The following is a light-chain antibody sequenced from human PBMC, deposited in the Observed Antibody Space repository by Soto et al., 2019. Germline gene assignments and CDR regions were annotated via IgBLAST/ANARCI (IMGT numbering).Light chain of an antibody. CDR2: EVS. CDR1: SSDVGAYNY. Sequence: QSVLTQPASVSGSAGQSITFSCTGTSSDVGAYNYVSWYQQHPGKAPKLMIYEVSNRPSGVSNRFSGSKSGNTASLTISGLQAEDEGDYYCCSYADGSIYFFGTGTKVTVL. V-gene: IGLV2-14*01. CDR3: CSYADGSIYF. J-gene: IGLJ1*01.